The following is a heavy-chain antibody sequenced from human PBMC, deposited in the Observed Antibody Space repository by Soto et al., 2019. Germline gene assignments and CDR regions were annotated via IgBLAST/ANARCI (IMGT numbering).Heavy chain of an antibody. D-gene: IGHD6-13*01. CDR1: GGPIGSYY. J-gene: IGHJ6*02. V-gene: IGHV4-59*01. CDR3: ARTEASSWSFFYYGMDV. CDR2: VYYSDST. Sequence: QVQLQESGPGLVKPSETLSLTCTVSGGPIGSYYWRWIRQSPGKGLEWIGCVYYSDSTNYNPSLKSLVTISLDRSKNQFSLRLSSVTAADTAVYYCARTEASSWSFFYYGMDVWGQGTAVAVSS.